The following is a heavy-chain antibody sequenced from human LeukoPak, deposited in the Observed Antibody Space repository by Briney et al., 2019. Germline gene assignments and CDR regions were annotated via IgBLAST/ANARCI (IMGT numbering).Heavy chain of an antibody. CDR3: AKRSRRLTIVRGVPREDV. Sequence: PGRSLRLSCAASGFTFSSYAMHWVRQAPGKGLEWVAVISYDGSNKYYADSVKGRFTISRDNSKNTLYLQMNSLRAEDTAVYYCAKRSRRLTIVRGVPREDVWGQGTTVTVSS. CDR1: GFTFSSYA. V-gene: IGHV3-30-3*02. CDR2: ISYDGSNK. D-gene: IGHD3-10*01. J-gene: IGHJ6*02.